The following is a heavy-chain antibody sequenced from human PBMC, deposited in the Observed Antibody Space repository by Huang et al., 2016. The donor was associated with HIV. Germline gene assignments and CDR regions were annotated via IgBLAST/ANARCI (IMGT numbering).Heavy chain of an antibody. CDR3: ARGMVRGVTLNWFDP. Sequence: EVQLVETGGGLIQPGGSLRLSCAASGFTVSSNYLSWVRQARGKGLGWVSVSYSGGSTYYADSVKGRFTIARDNSKNTRYLQMNSLRAEDTAVYYCARGMVRGVTLNWFDPWGQGTLVTVSS. J-gene: IGHJ5*02. V-gene: IGHV3-53*02. CDR1: GFTVSSNY. CDR2: SYSGGST. D-gene: IGHD3-10*01.